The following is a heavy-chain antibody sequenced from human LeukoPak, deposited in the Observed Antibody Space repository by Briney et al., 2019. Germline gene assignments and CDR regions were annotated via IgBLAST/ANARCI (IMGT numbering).Heavy chain of an antibody. CDR2: IWYDGSNK. CDR1: GFTFSSYG. Sequence: GGSLRLSCAASGFTFSSYGMHWVRQAPGKGLEWVAVIWYDGSNKYYADSVKGRFTISRDNSKNTLYLQMNSLSAEDTAVYYCAGLLQPYPGWGQGTLVTVSS. J-gene: IGHJ4*02. V-gene: IGHV3-33*01. D-gene: IGHD1-14*01. CDR3: AGLLQPYPG.